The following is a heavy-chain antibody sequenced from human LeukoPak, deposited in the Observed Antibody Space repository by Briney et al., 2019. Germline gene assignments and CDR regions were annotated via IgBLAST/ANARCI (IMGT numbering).Heavy chain of an antibody. CDR2: IKQDGSEK. V-gene: IGHV3-7*01. CDR1: GFRFSDYW. D-gene: IGHD2-2*01. CDR3: ARDSGCSSTSCHFDY. Sequence: GGSLRLSCATSGFRFSDYWMNWVRQAPGKGLEWVANIKQDGSEKYYVDSVKGRFTISRDNAKNSLYLQMNSLRAEDTAVYYCARDSGCSSTSCHFDYWGQGTLVTVSS. J-gene: IGHJ4*02.